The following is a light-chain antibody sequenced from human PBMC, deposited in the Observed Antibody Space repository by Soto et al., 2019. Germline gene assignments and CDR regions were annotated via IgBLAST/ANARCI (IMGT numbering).Light chain of an antibody. CDR2: LNSDGSH. Sequence: QSVLTQSPSASASLGASVKLTCTLSSGHSSYAIAWHQHQPGKGPLYLMNLNSDGSHTKGDGIPDRFSGSSSGAERYLTISSLQSEDEADYYCLTRATGIRVFGGGTKVTVL. CDR3: LTRATGIRV. J-gene: IGLJ3*02. V-gene: IGLV4-69*01. CDR1: SGHSSYA.